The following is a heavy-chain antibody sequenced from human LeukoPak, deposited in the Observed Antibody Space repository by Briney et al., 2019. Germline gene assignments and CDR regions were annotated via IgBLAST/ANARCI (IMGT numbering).Heavy chain of an antibody. CDR1: GFTFSSYG. Sequence: PGGSLRLSCAASGFTFSSYGMHWVRQAPGKGLEWVSAISGSGGSTYYADSVKGRFTISRDNSKNTLYLQMNSLRAEDTAVYYCATQGYDYVWGSYLDYWGQGTLVTVSS. V-gene: IGHV3-23*01. D-gene: IGHD3-16*02. J-gene: IGHJ4*02. CDR3: ATQGYDYVWGSYLDY. CDR2: ISGSGGST.